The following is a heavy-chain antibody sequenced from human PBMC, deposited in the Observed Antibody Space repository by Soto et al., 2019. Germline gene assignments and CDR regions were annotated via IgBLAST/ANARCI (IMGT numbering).Heavy chain of an antibody. CDR1: GGSFSGYY. J-gene: IGHJ3*02. D-gene: IGHD2-15*01. CDR3: VRLQVVVLAASRAAFDI. V-gene: IGHV4-34*01. CDR2: INHSGST. Sequence: PSETLSLTCAVYGGSFSGYYWSWIRQPPGKGLERIGEINHSGSTKYNPSLMSRVTISVDTSKNQFSLKLSSVTAADTSVYYFVRLQVVVLAASRAAFDILGQGTMVTVSS.